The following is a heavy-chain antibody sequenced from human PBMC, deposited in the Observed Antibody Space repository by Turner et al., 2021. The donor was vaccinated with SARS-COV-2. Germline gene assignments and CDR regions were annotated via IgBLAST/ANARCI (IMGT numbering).Heavy chain of an antibody. Sequence: EVQLLESGGGLVQPGGSLRLSCAASGFTFRSYAMSWVRQAPGKELGWVSGISGSGGSTYYADSVKGRFTISSDNSKNTLYLQMNSLRAEDTAVYYCPKVATSGSAFDIWGQGTMVTVSS. CDR2: ISGSGGST. V-gene: IGHV3-23*01. D-gene: IGHD3-10*01. J-gene: IGHJ3*02. CDR1: GFTFRSYA. CDR3: PKVATSGSAFDI.